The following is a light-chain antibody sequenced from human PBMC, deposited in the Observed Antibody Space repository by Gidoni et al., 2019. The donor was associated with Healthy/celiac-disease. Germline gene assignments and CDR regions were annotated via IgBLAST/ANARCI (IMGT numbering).Light chain of an antibody. CDR3: QKYNRAPWT. Sequence: DIQMTQSPSSLSASVGDRATLPCRARQGIRNDLAWYQQKPGKVPKLLIYAASTLQSGVPSRFSGSGSGTDFTLTISSLQPEDVATYYCQKYNRAPWTFGQGTKVEIK. CDR1: QGIRND. V-gene: IGKV1-27*01. J-gene: IGKJ1*01. CDR2: AAS.